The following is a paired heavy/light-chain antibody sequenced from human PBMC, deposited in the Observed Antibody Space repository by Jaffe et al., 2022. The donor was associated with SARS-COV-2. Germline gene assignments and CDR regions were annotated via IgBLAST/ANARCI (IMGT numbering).Light chain of an antibody. CDR2: STS. J-gene: IGLJ2*01. CDR1: TGAVTSGYY. Sequence: QTVVTQEPSLTVSPGGTVTLTCASSTGAVTSGYYPNWFQQKPGQAPRALIYSTSNKHSWTPARFSGSLLGGKAALTLSGVQPEDEAEYYCLLYYRGAVVFGGGTKLTVL. V-gene: IGLV7-43*01. CDR3: LLYYRGAVV.
Heavy chain of an antibody. CDR1: GFSLSTSGVG. V-gene: IGHV2-5*02. CDR3: AHSIMVRGVTIRDYFDY. CDR2: IHWDDDK. Sequence: QITLKESGPTLVKPTQTLTLTCTFSGFSLSTSGVGVGWIRQPPGKALEWLALIHWDDDKRYSPSLKSRLTITKDTSKNQVVLTMTNMDPVDRATYYCAHSIMVRGVTIRDYFDYWGQGTLVTVSS. J-gene: IGHJ4*02. D-gene: IGHD3-10*01.